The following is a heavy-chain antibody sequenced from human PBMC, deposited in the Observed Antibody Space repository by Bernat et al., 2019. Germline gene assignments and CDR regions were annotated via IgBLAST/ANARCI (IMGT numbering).Heavy chain of an antibody. J-gene: IGHJ4*02. CDR3: AKAGGVTVTTNPLVNCYFDY. D-gene: IGHD4-17*01. CDR2: ISSSSTYI. V-gene: IGHV3-21*01. CDR1: GFTLSSYS. Sequence: EVQLVESGGGVVRPGGSLRLSCAASGFTLSSYSMNWVRQAPGKGLEWVSSISSSSTYIYYADSVKGRFTISRDNAKNSVYLQMNSLRVEDTAVYYCAKAGGVTVTTNPLVNCYFDYWGQGTPVTVSS.